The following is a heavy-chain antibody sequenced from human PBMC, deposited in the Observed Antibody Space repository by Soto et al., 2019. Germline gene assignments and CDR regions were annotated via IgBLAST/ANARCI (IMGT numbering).Heavy chain of an antibody. V-gene: IGHV3-7*01. J-gene: IGHJ4*02. CDR3: ARDEARPLGY. CDR1: GFTFSSYW. Sequence: EVQLVESGGGLVQPGGSLRLSCAASGFTFSSYWISWVRQAPGKGLEWVANIKPDGSEKYYVDSVRGRFTISRDNVENSLNLQMNSLRAEDAALYYCARDEARPLGYWGQGTLVTVSS. CDR2: IKPDGSEK. D-gene: IGHD6-6*01.